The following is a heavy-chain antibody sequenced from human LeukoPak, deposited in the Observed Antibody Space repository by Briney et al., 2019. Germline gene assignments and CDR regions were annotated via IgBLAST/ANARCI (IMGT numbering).Heavy chain of an antibody. V-gene: IGHV3-21*01. Sequence: GGSLRLSCAVSGFTFSSYSMSWVRQAPGKGPEWVSSISSSGTYKYYADSVKGRFTISRDNAKNSLYLQMNSPRAEDTAVYYCAKGKDSVAGATNDYWGQGTLVTVSS. CDR3: AKGKDSVAGATNDY. CDR1: GFTFSSYS. D-gene: IGHD6-19*01. J-gene: IGHJ4*02. CDR2: ISSSGTYK.